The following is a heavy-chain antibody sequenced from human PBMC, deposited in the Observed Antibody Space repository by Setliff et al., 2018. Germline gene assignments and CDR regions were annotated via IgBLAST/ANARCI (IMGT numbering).Heavy chain of an antibody. CDR2: IGAYNGNT. Sequence: VASVKVSCKASGYTFTSYVISWVRQAPGQGPEWMGWIGAYNGNTNYALKLQDRVIMTADTSTNTVYLDLRSLRSDDSAMYYCTRGQRAWSYWGQGTLVTVSS. CDR3: TRGQRAWSY. J-gene: IGHJ4*02. D-gene: IGHD6-19*01. V-gene: IGHV1-18*01. CDR1: GYTFTSYV.